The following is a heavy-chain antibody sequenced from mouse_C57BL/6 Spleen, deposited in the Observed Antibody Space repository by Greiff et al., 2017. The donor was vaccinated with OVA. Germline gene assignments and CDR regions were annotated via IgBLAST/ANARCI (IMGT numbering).Heavy chain of an antibody. CDR3: ARNDYDGYAMDY. Sequence: EVKLVESGGGLVKPGGSLKLSCAASGFTFSDYGMHWVRQAPEKGLEWVAYISSGSSTIYYADTVKGRFTISRDNAKNTRFLQMTSLRSEDTAMYYCARNDYDGYAMDYWGQGTSVTVSS. J-gene: IGHJ4*01. D-gene: IGHD2-4*01. CDR2: ISSGSSTI. CDR1: GFTFSDYG. V-gene: IGHV5-17*01.